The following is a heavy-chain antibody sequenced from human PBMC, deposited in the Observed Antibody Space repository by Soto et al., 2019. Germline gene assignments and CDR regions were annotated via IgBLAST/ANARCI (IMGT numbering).Heavy chain of an antibody. CDR3: AGGTRDDVSGHYYMDV. D-gene: IGHD6-19*01. V-gene: IGHV6-1*01. J-gene: IGHJ6*03. CDR2: TYYKSKWYY. Sequence: SQTLSLTCDISGDSVSSNSAGWNWIRQTPSRGLEWLGRTYYKSKWYYTYAASVKSRITVSPDTSKNQFSLQLTSVTPEDTAVYYCAGGTRDDVSGHYYMDVWGKGTTVTVSS. CDR1: GDSVSSNSAG.